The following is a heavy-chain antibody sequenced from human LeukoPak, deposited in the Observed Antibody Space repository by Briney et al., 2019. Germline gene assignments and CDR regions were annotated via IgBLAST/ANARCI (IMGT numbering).Heavy chain of an antibody. Sequence: PGGSLRLSCTASGFTFSSYWMHWVRQAPGKGLVWVSRIISDGSSTDYADSVKGRFTISRDNAKSTLYLQMNSLRAEDTAVYYCARTRAFDYWGQGTLVTVSS. CDR3: ARTRAFDY. CDR1: GFTFSSYW. J-gene: IGHJ4*02. V-gene: IGHV3-74*01. CDR2: IISDGSST.